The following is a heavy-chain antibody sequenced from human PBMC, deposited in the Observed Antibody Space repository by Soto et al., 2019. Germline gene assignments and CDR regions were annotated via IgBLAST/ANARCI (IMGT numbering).Heavy chain of an antibody. V-gene: IGHV1-3*01. CDR1: GFTFNNHA. CDR2: INAGNSNT. J-gene: IGHJ5*02. D-gene: IGHD3-16*01. CDR3: ARVSPWTLGAVNALTP. Sequence: ASVKVSCKASGFTFNNHAIHWVRHAHGQRLEWMGWINAGNSNTYYSEKFKGRVTFTRDTVATTVYMELTSLTSEDTATYFCARVSPWTLGAVNALTPWGQGTLVTVSS.